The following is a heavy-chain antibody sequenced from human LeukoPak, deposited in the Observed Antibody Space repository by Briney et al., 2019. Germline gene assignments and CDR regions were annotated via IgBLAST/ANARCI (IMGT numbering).Heavy chain of an antibody. V-gene: IGHV1-2*02. CDR3: ARDHIVATISFDY. CDR1: GYTFTGYY. J-gene: IGHJ4*02. Sequence: ASVTVSCKASGYTFTGYYMHWVRQAPGQGLEWMGWINPNSGGTNYAQKFQGRVTMTRDTSISTAYMELSSLRSEDTAVYYCARDHIVATISFDYWGQGTLVTVSS. D-gene: IGHD5-12*01. CDR2: INPNSGGT.